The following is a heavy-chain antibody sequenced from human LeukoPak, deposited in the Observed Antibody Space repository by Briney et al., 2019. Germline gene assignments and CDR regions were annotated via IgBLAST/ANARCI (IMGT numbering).Heavy chain of an antibody. CDR2: TYYRSRWYN. CDR3: ARVSGSYDPFDI. Sequence: SQTLSLTCAISGDSVSSNSAAWNWIRQSPSRGLEWLGRTYYRSRWYNAYAVSVKSRMTINPDTSKNQFSLQLNSVTPEDTAVYYCARVSGSYDPFDIWGQGTMVTVSS. V-gene: IGHV6-1*01. D-gene: IGHD1-26*01. J-gene: IGHJ3*02. CDR1: GDSVSSNSAA.